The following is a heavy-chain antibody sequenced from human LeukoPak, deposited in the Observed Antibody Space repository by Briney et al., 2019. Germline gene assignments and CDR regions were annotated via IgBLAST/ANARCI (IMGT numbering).Heavy chain of an antibody. CDR1: GGSISSGSYY. Sequence: PSETLSLTCTVSGGSISSGSYYWGWIRQPPGKGLEWIASVYYSGTTFYSPSLKSRVTISVDTSKNQLSLKLGSVTAADTAVYYCARHPPRDGSAFDYWGQGTLVTVSS. CDR3: ARHPPRDGSAFDY. J-gene: IGHJ4*02. V-gene: IGHV4-39*01. CDR2: VYYSGTT.